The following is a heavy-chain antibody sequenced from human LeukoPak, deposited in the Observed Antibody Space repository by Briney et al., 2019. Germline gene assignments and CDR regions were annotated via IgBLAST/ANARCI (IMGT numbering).Heavy chain of an antibody. D-gene: IGHD2-2*01. J-gene: IGHJ4*02. V-gene: IGHV3-48*03. Sequence: GGSLRLSCAASGFTFSSYEMNWVRQAPGKGLEWVSYISSSGSTIYYADSVKGRFTISRDNAKNSLYLQMNSLRAEDMALYYCAKGDNSAMTTYFDYWGQGTLVTVSS. CDR1: GFTFSSYE. CDR3: AKGDNSAMTTYFDY. CDR2: ISSSGSTI.